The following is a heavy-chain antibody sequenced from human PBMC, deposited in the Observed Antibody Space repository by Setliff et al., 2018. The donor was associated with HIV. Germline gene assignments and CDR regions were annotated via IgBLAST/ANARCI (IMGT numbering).Heavy chain of an antibody. D-gene: IGHD5-12*01. V-gene: IGHV3-48*03. CDR3: ARDQVAVDSVARWRKEYFMDV. CDR2: INSYGSST. CDR1: GFIFSSYE. J-gene: IGHJ6*03. Sequence: GGSLRLSCAASGFIFSSYEMNWVRQAPGKGLEWVSYINSYGSSTYYADSVKGRFTISRDNAKNSLYLQMNSLRAEDTAVYYCARDQVAVDSVARWRKEYFMDVWGKGTTVTVSS.